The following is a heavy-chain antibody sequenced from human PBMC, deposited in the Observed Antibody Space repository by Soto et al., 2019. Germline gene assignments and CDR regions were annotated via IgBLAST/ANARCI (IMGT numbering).Heavy chain of an antibody. J-gene: IGHJ4*02. CDR3: TGEVASGY. CDR2: ISSDGRVK. Sequence: QVQMAESGGGVGQPGRSLRLSCAASGFTFSRYGMHWVRQAPGKGLEWVAVISSDGRVKFYADSVKGRFTISRDNSKSTLYLQMDSLRVEDTAAYYCTGEVASGYWGQGTLVTVSS. CDR1: GFTFSRYG. D-gene: IGHD2-8*02. V-gene: IGHV3-30*03.